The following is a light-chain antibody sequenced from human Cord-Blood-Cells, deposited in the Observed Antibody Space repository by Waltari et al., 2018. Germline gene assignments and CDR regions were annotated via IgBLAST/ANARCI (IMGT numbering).Light chain of an antibody. CDR1: QSISSY. V-gene: IGKV1-39*01. CDR2: AAS. J-gene: IGKJ2*01. CDR3: QQSYSTPYT. Sequence: DIQMPQPPSSLSASVGDRATITCRASQSISSYLNWYQQKPGTAPKLLIYAASSLQSGVPSRFSGSGSGTDFTLTISSLQPEDFATYYCQQSYSTPYTFGQGTKLEIK.